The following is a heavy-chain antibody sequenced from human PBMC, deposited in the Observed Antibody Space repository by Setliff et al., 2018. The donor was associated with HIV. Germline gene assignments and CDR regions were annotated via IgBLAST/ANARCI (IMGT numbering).Heavy chain of an antibody. V-gene: IGHV1-69*06. CDR1: GGTFSSYA. CDR2: TMPISGTP. Sequence: SVKVSCKASGGTFSSYAIYWVRQAPGQGLEWMGGTMPISGTPNYAQKFQGRVTITADTSTSTSYMELRSLRSDDTAVYFCAGDAPGNTEAAPGFWGQGTLVTVSS. J-gene: IGHJ4*02. D-gene: IGHD6-6*01. CDR3: AGDAPGNTEAAPGF.